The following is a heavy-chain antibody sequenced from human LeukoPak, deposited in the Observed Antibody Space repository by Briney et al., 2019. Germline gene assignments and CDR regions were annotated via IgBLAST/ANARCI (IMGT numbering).Heavy chain of an antibody. V-gene: IGHV1-8*03. Sequence: RASVNVSCKASGYTFTSYDINWVRQATGQGLEWMGWMNPNSGNTGYAQKFQGRVTITRSTSISTAYMELSSLRSEDTAVYYCARYYYGSGSYILDPWGQGTLVTVSS. CDR2: MNPNSGNT. J-gene: IGHJ5*02. D-gene: IGHD3-10*01. CDR1: GYTFTSYD. CDR3: ARYYYGSGSYILDP.